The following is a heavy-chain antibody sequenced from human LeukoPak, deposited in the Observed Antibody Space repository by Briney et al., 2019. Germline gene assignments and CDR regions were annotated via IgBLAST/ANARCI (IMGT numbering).Heavy chain of an antibody. CDR1: GGSISSYY. CDR2: ISYSGSPS. CDR3: ARDHHILQMVSAIPDAFDI. V-gene: IGHV4-59*05. Sequence: PSETLSLTCTVSGGSISSYYWSWIRQPPGKGLEWIGSISYSGSPSYYNPSLKSRVTISVDTSKNQFSLKLSSVTAADTAVYYCARDHHILQMVSAIPDAFDIWGQGTMVTVFS. D-gene: IGHD2-8*01. J-gene: IGHJ3*02.